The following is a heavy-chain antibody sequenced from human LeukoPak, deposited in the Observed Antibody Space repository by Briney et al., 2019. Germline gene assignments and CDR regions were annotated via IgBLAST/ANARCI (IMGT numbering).Heavy chain of an antibody. CDR3: ARGPYASGSYGRRGWVHYMDV. CDR2: TRNKANSYTT. D-gene: IGHD3-10*01. V-gene: IGHV3-72*01. Sequence: PGGSLRLSCAASGFTFSDHYMDWVRQAPGKGLEWVGRTRNKANSYTTEYAASVKGRFTISRDDSKNSLYLQMNSLRAEDTAVYYCARGPYASGSYGRRGWVHYMDVWGKGTTVTISS. CDR1: GFTFSDHY. J-gene: IGHJ6*03.